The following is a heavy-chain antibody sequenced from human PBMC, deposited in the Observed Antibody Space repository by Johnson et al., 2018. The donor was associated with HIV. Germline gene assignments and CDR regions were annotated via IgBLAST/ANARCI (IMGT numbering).Heavy chain of an antibody. D-gene: IGHD2-8*02. Sequence: QVQLVESGGGLVKPGGSLRLSCAASGFTFSDYYMSWIRQAPGKGLEWVSYITSSGRTTYYADSVKGRFTISRDNAKTSLYLQMNSLKTEDTAVYYCTTEILVRAFDIWGQGTMVTVSS. CDR2: ITSSGRTT. CDR3: TTEILVRAFDI. V-gene: IGHV3-11*01. CDR1: GFTFSDYY. J-gene: IGHJ3*02.